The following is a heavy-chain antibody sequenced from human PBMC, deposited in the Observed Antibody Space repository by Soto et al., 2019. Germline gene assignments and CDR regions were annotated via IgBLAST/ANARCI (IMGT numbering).Heavy chain of an antibody. CDR2: INHSGST. J-gene: IGHJ5*02. D-gene: IGHD3-9*01. CDR3: ARGRLSFDWLLSRRANWFDP. Sequence: SETLSLTCAVYGGSFSGYYWSWIRQPPGKGLEWIGEINHSGSTNYNPSLKSRVTISVDTSKNQFSLKLSSVTAADTAVYYCARGRLSFDWLLSRRANWFDPWGQGTLVTVSS. CDR1: GGSFSGYY. V-gene: IGHV4-34*01.